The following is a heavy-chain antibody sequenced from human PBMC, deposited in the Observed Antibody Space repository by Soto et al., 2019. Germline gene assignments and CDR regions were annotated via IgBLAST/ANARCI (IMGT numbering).Heavy chain of an antibody. CDR3: VKGEYYYDSSGYYPFDY. CDR1: GFTFSSYA. D-gene: IGHD3-22*01. Sequence: GGSLRLSCSASGFTFSSYAMHWVRQAPGKGLENVSSISTNGGSTHYADSVKGRFTISRDNSKNTQYLQMSSLRADDTAVYYCVKGEYYYDSSGYYPFDYWGQGTLVTVS. J-gene: IGHJ4*02. CDR2: ISTNGGST. V-gene: IGHV3-64D*06.